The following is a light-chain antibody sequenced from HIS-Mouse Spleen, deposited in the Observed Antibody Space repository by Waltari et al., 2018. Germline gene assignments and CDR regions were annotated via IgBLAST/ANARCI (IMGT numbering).Light chain of an antibody. V-gene: IGLV2-14*03. CDR3: SSYTSSSFNVV. CDR2: DVS. Sequence: QSALTQPAPVSGSPGQSITIPCTGTSSDVGGYNYVSWYQQHPGKAPKLMIYDVSHRPSGISKRFSGSKSGNTASLTISGLQAEDEADYYCSSYTSSSFNVVFGGGTKLTVL. J-gene: IGLJ2*01. CDR1: SSDVGGYNY.